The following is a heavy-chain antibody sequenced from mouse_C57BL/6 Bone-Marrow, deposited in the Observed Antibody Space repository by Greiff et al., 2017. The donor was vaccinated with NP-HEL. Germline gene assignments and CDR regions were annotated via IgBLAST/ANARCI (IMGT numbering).Heavy chain of an antibody. CDR2: INPGSGGT. D-gene: IGHD1-1*01. CDR1: GYAFTNYL. J-gene: IGHJ1*03. CDR3: ARAYYYGSSRYFDV. V-gene: IGHV1-54*01. Sequence: QVQLQQSGAELVRPGTSVKVSCKASGYAFTNYLIEWVKQRPGQGLEWIGVINPGSGGTNYNEKFKGKATLTADKSSSTACMQLSSLTSEDSAVYFCARAYYYGSSRYFDVWGTGTTVTVSS.